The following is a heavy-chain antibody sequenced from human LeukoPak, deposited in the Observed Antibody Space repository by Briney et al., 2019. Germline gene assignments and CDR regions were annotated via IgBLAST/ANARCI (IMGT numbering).Heavy chain of an antibody. J-gene: IGHJ6*03. Sequence: ASVKVSCKASGGTFSSYAISWVRQAPGQGLEWMGGIIPIFGTANYAQKFQGRVTITTDESASTAYMELSSLRSEDTAVYYCASVGATSYYCYYMDVWGKGTTVTVSS. CDR3: ASVGATSYYCYYMDV. D-gene: IGHD1-26*01. CDR2: IIPIFGTA. V-gene: IGHV1-69*05. CDR1: GGTFSSYA.